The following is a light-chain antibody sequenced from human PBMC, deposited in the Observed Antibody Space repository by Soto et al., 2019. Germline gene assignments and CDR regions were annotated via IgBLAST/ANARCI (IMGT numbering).Light chain of an antibody. Sequence: EIVLTQSPGTLSLSPGESGTLSCRAGQTLSSSSLAWYQQKPGQAPRLFIYGASNRASGIPDRFSGGGSGTDFTLTISRLEPEDFAVYYCQQYGSSPLTFGGGNQVEI. CDR2: GAS. CDR1: QTLSSSS. CDR3: QQYGSSPLT. V-gene: IGKV3-20*01. J-gene: IGKJ4*01.